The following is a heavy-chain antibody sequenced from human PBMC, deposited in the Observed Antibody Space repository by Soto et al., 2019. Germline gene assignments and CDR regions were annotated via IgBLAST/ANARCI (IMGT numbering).Heavy chain of an antibody. CDR2: ISGSGSDT. CDR1: GFTFSSYA. Sequence: GGSLRLSCAASGFTFSSYAMSWVRQVPGKGLEWVSDISGSGSDTHYADSVRGRFSISRDNSKNTLYLQMNSLRAEDTALYYCVKDGAYSTSWFDFDFWGQGTLVTVSS. D-gene: IGHD6-13*01. V-gene: IGHV3-23*01. CDR3: VKDGAYSTSWFDFDF. J-gene: IGHJ4*02.